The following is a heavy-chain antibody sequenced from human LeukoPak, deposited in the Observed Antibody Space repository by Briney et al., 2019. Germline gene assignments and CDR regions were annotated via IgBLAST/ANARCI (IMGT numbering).Heavy chain of an antibody. Sequence: ASVKVSCKASGYTFTSYGISWVRQAPGQGLEWMGWISAYNGNTNYAQKFQDRVTMTTDISTRTAYMELTSLKSDDTAMYYCAREGVITPGSDYWGQGTLVTVSS. V-gene: IGHV1-18*04. CDR3: AREGVITPGSDY. J-gene: IGHJ4*02. CDR1: GYTFTSYG. CDR2: ISAYNGNT. D-gene: IGHD3-22*01.